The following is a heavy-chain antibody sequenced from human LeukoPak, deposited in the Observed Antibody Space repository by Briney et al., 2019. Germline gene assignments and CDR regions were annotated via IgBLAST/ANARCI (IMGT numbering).Heavy chain of an antibody. CDR1: GYTFTGYY. Sequence: ASVKVSCKASGYTFTGYYMHWVRQAPGQGLEWMGWINPNSGGTNYAQKFQGRVTMTRDTSISTAYMELSRLRSDDTAVYYCARVLGGYYYDSSGYYYEAGWFDPWGQGTLVTVSS. CDR3: ARVLGGYYYDSSGYYYEAGWFDP. V-gene: IGHV1-2*02. D-gene: IGHD3-22*01. J-gene: IGHJ5*02. CDR2: INPNSGGT.